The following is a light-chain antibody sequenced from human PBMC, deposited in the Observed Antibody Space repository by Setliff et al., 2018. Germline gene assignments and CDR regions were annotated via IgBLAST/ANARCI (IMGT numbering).Light chain of an antibody. J-gene: IGLJ2*01. CDR1: SSDVGGYNY. CDR3: SSYTSSSTFVV. Sequence: QSALTQPASVPGSPGQSITISCTGTSSDVGGYNYASWYQQHPGKAPKLMIYDVSKRPSGVSNRFSGSKSGNTASLTISGLQAEDEADYYCSSYTSSSTFVVFGGGTKVTVL. CDR2: DVS. V-gene: IGLV2-14*01.